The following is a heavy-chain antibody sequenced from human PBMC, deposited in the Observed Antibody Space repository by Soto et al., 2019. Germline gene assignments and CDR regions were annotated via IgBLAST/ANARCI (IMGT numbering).Heavy chain of an antibody. Sequence: GESLKISCKGSGYSFTSYWIGWVRQMPGKGLDWMGIIYPGDSDTRYSPSFQGQVTISADKSISTAYLQWSSLKASDTAMYYCASRMTVTTKSSYYYYGMDVWGQGTTVTVSS. J-gene: IGHJ6*02. D-gene: IGHD4-4*01. CDR2: IYPGDSDT. V-gene: IGHV5-51*01. CDR1: GYSFTSYW. CDR3: ASRMTVTTKSSYYYYGMDV.